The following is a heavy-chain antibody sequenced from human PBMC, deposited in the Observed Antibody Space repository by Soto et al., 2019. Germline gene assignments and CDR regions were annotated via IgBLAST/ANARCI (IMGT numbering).Heavy chain of an antibody. D-gene: IGHD2-2*01. CDR1: GFTFSNAW. CDR3: TTENIGYCSSTSCYLSGMDV. CDR2: IKSKTDGGTT. Sequence: EVQLVESGGGLVKPGGSLRLSCAASGFTFSNAWMSWVRQAPGKGLEWVGRIKSKTDGGTTDYAAPVKGRFTISRDDSKNTLYLQMNSLKTEDTAVYYCTTENIGYCSSTSCYLSGMDVWGQGTTVTVSS. V-gene: IGHV3-15*01. J-gene: IGHJ6*02.